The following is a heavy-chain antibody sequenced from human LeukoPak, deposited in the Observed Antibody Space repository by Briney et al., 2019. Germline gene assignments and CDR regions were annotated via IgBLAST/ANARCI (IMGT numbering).Heavy chain of an antibody. CDR2: VDHSGST. CDR3: VRQHLPEYYFDY. J-gene: IGHJ4*02. V-gene: IGHV4-34*01. Sequence: SETLSLTCAVYSGSFSGDYWSWIRQPPGRGLEWIGEVDHSGSTNYNPSLKSRVTISVDTSKNQFSLKLTSVTAADTAVYYCVRQHLPEYYFDYWGQGTLVTVSS. D-gene: IGHD6-13*01. CDR1: SGSFSGDY.